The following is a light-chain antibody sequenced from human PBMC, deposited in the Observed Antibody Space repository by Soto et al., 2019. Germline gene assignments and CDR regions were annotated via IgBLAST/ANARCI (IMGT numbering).Light chain of an antibody. J-gene: IGKJ4*01. CDR3: QQYNTWTPLT. CDR2: GAS. Sequence: EIVMTQSPATLSLSPGERATLSCRASQSVSSNLAWYQQKPGQAPRLLIDGASTRATGIPARFSGSGSGTEVTLTISSLQYEDFAVYYCQQYNTWTPLTFGGGTKVEIK. CDR1: QSVSSN. V-gene: IGKV3-15*01.